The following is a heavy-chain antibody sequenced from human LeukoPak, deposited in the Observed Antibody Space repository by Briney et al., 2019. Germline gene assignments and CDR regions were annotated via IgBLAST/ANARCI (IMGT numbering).Heavy chain of an antibody. V-gene: IGHV1-24*01. Sequence: ASVKVSCKVSGYTLTELSMHWVRQAPGKGLEWMGGFDPEDDETIYAQKFQARVTLIEDTSTDTAYMELSSLTSEDTAVYYCATGKYHYDSSGYFYRALDYWGQGTLVTVSS. CDR1: GYTLTELS. CDR3: ATGKYHYDSSGYFYRALDY. D-gene: IGHD3-22*01. CDR2: FDPEDDET. J-gene: IGHJ4*02.